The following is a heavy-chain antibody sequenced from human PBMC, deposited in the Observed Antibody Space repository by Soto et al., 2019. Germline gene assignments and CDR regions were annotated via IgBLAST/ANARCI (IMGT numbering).Heavy chain of an antibody. D-gene: IGHD2-15*01. J-gene: IGHJ3*01. Sequence: QVQLVESGGGVVQPGRSLRLSCAASGFTFGRYVIHWLRHAPGKGLDWVAAMSYDGGSQYYTDSVKGRFTISRDNSKNTLYLQMSSLRPEDTATYSCARVLVEVTINSAFDFWGQGTIVTVSS. CDR1: GFTFGRYV. CDR2: MSYDGGSQ. V-gene: IGHV3-30-3*01. CDR3: ARVLVEVTINSAFDF.